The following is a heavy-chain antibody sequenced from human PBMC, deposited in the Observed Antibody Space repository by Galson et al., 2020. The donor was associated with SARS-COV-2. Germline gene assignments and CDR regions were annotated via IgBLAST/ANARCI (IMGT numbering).Heavy chain of an antibody. CDR1: GGSISSYY. D-gene: IGHD3-22*01. Sequence: ETSETLSLTCTASGGSISSYYWSWTRQPPGKGLEWIGNIYYSGSTNYNPSLKSRVTISVDTSKNQFSLKLSSVTAADTAVYYCARDYYDSSGEYYFDYWGQGTLVTVSS. V-gene: IGHV4-59*01. CDR2: IYYSGST. J-gene: IGHJ4*02. CDR3: ARDYYDSSGEYYFDY.